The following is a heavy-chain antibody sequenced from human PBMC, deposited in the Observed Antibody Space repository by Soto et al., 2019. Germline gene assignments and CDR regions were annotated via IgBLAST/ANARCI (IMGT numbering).Heavy chain of an antibody. Sequence: PSETLSLTCTVSGASISSYYWSWIRQPPGKGLEWIGYTHYSGSTNYNPSLKSRVTISVDTSKNQLSLNLSSVTAADTALYYCARGGSYASPYFDHWGLGTLVTV. CDR3: ARGGSYASPYFDH. D-gene: IGHD2-2*01. V-gene: IGHV4-59*01. CDR2: THYSGST. CDR1: GASISSYY. J-gene: IGHJ4*02.